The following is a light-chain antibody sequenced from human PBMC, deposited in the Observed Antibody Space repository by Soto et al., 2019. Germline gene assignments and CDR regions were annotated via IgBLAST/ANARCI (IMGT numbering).Light chain of an antibody. Sequence: DIHMTQSPSTLSASVGDRVTITCRASRSISSWLAWYQQKPGKAPKLLIYKASSLQSGVPSRFSGSGSGTDFTLTISSLQPDDFATYYCQQYNSYSWTFGQGTKVEIK. CDR3: QQYNSYSWT. J-gene: IGKJ1*01. CDR2: KAS. V-gene: IGKV1-5*03. CDR1: RSISSW.